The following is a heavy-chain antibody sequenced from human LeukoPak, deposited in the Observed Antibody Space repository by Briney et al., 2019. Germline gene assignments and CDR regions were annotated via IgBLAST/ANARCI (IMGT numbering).Heavy chain of an antibody. CDR2: ITSAGAA. J-gene: IGHJ3*01. D-gene: IGHD4-17*01. Sequence: GGSLRLSCVGSGFIFSNYALVWVRQAPGTGLEWVSAITSAGAAFYADSVRGRFIMSRDSSKNTLYLQMSSLRDEGTAIYYCARDPNGDYVGAFDFWGQGTMVTVSS. V-gene: IGHV3-23*01. CDR1: GFIFSNYA. CDR3: ARDPNGDYVGAFDF.